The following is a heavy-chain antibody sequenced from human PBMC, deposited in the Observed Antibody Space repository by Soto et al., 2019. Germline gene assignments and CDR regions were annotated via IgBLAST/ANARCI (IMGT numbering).Heavy chain of an antibody. CDR2: ISSSGSTI. D-gene: IGHD5-12*01. V-gene: IGHV3-48*03. J-gene: IGHJ4*02. CDR1: GFTFSSYE. Sequence: GGSLRLSCAASGFTFSSYEMNWVRQAPGKGLEWVSYISSSGSTIYYADSVKGRFTISRDNAKNSLYLQMNSLRAEDTAVYYCARDPRGYSGYDLQPFEYWGQGTLVTVPS. CDR3: ARDPRGYSGYDLQPFEY.